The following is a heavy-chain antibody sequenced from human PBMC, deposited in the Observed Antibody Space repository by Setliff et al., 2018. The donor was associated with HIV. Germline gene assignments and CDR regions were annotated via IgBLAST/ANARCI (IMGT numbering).Heavy chain of an antibody. D-gene: IGHD4-17*01. J-gene: IGHJ5*02. CDR2: ICHTGST. CDR3: ARHRSYGDYDPNWFDP. Sequence: SETLSLTCAVYDGSFSDYYWTWIRQTPGKGLEWIGEICHTGSTNYNPSLKSRVTISVDTSKNQFSLKLRSVTAADTGIYYCARHRSYGDYDPNWFDPWGQGTLVTVSS. CDR1: DGSFSDYY. V-gene: IGHV4-34*01.